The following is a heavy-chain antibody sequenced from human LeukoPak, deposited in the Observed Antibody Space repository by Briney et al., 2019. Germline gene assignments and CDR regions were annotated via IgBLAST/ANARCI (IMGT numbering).Heavy chain of an antibody. CDR3: AKGGYSELRYYFDY. D-gene: IGHD4-11*01. CDR1: GFTFSTYA. J-gene: IGHJ4*02. CDR2: ISGSGGNT. V-gene: IGHV3-23*01. Sequence: PGRSLRLSCAASGFTFSTYAVHWVRQAPGKGLEWVSAISGSGGNTYYADSVKGRFTFSISRSKSTQTLYIQVHSLRTDALTLCYCAKGGYSELRYYFDYWGQGTLVTVSS.